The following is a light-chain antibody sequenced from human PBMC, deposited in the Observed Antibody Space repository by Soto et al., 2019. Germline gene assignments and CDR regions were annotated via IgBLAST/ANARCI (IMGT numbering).Light chain of an antibody. J-gene: IGKJ5*01. CDR1: QSLSTN. CDR2: DAS. CDR3: QQYDDWPIT. Sequence: FVMPQFPATLSVSPGGRATLSCRASQSLSTNLAWYQQRPGQAPRLLIHDASARATGIPGRFSGSGSGTEFTLTISSLQSEDFAVYYCQQYDDWPITFGQGTRLEIK. V-gene: IGKV3-15*01.